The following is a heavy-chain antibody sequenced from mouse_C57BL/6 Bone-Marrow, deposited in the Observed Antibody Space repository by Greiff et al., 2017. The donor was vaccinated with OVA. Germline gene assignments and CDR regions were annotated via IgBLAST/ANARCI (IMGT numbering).Heavy chain of an antibody. J-gene: IGHJ3*01. CDR2: ISSGGSYT. D-gene: IGHD4-1*01. CDR1: GFTFSSYG. Sequence: VQLKESGGDLVKPGGSLKLSCAASGFTFSSYGMSWVRQTPDKRLEWVATISSGGSYTYYPDSVKGRFTISRDNAKNTLYLQMSSLKSEDTAMYYCATNCIFAYWGQGTLVTVSA. CDR3: ATNCIFAY. V-gene: IGHV5-6*01.